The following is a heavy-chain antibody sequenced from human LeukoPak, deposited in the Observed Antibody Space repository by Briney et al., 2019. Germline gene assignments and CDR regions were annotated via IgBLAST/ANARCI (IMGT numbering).Heavy chain of an antibody. V-gene: IGHV1-2*02. CDR1: GYTFTGYY. J-gene: IGHJ3*02. CDR2: INPNSGGT. D-gene: IGHD3-22*01. CDR3: ARGGYYDRSGYFAFDI. Sequence: ASVKVSCKASGYTFTGYYMHWVRQAPGQGLEWMGWINPNSGGTNYAQKFQGRVTMTRDTSISTAYMELSRLRSDDTAVYYCARGGYYDRSGYFAFDIWGQGTMVTVSS.